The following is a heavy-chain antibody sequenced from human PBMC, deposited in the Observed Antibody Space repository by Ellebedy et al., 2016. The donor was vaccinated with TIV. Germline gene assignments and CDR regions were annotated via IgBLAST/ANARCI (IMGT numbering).Heavy chain of an antibody. V-gene: IGHV6-1*01. D-gene: IGHD6-13*01. Sequence: MPSETLSLTCAISGDSVSNTYATWNWIRQSPSRGLEWLGRAYYRSTWIYDYAVSVKGRITINPDTSNNQLSLHLNSVTPEDTAVYYCARRSSRNVMDVWGQGTTVTVSS. CDR3: ARRSSRNVMDV. J-gene: IGHJ6*02. CDR1: GDSVSNTYAT. CDR2: AYYRSTWIY.